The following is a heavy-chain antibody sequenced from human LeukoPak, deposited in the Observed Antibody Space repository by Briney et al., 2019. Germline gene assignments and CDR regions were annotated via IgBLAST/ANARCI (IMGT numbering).Heavy chain of an antibody. Sequence: SETLSLTCIVSGGSVSSGSYYWSWIRQPPEKGLEWIGYIYYSGSTNYNPSLKSRVTISVDTSKNQFSLKLNSVTAADTAVYYCARGSGSGVPFDFWGQGTLVTVSS. CDR1: GGSVSSGSYY. D-gene: IGHD3-10*01. CDR2: IYYSGST. V-gene: IGHV4-61*01. J-gene: IGHJ4*02. CDR3: ARGSGSGVPFDF.